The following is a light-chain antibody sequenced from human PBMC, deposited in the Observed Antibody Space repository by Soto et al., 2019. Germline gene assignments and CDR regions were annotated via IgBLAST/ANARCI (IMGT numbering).Light chain of an antibody. Sequence: EIVMTQSPATLSVSPGDRATLSCRASQSVSSNLAWYQQRPGQAPRLLIYGASTRATGIPARFSGSGSGTDFTLTISSLQAEDVAVYYCQQYYSTPITFGQGTRLQIK. CDR1: QSVSSN. V-gene: IGKV3-15*01. CDR2: GAS. J-gene: IGKJ5*01. CDR3: QQYYSTPIT.